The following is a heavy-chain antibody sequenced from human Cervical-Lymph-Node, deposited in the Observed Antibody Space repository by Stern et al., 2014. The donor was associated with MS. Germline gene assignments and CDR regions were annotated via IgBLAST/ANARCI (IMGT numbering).Heavy chain of an antibody. D-gene: IGHD6-13*01. CDR1: GFTFTSYT. V-gene: IGHV3-21*01. CDR2: LSGSGSYK. Sequence: EVQLVESGGGLVRPGGSLRLSCAASGFTFTSYTLNWVRQAPGKGLEWVSSLSGSGSYKYYADSVKGRFTISRDTAKNSLYLQMDTLRVEDTAVYYCARLASSSPHTDYWYFDLWGRGSLVSVSS. CDR3: ARLASSSPHTDYWYFDL. J-gene: IGHJ2*01.